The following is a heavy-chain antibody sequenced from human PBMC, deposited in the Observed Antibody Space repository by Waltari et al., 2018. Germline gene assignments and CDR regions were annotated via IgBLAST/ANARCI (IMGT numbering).Heavy chain of an antibody. CDR1: GYKFTDNG. CDR2: ISTRSGNV. CDR3: VRDQMYAFDV. Sequence: QPQLVQSGPEVRKPGASVKLSCKASGYKFTDNGISWVRQAPGQGLEWMGWISTRSGNVKSAQKLLDRVILTADKSTNTAYLELRSLRLDEMDIYYCVRDQMYAFDVWGQGTMVTVS. V-gene: IGHV1-18*03. J-gene: IGHJ3*01.